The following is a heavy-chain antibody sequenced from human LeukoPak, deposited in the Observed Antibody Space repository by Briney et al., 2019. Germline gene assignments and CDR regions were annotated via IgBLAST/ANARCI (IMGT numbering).Heavy chain of an antibody. CDR1: GYTFSNYG. CDR2: ISAYNEKT. V-gene: IGHV1-18*01. J-gene: IGHJ3*02. CDR3: AKNIRGRVPAFDI. Sequence: GASVKVSCKASGYTFSNYGISWVRQAPGQGLEWMGWISAYNEKTNYAQKFEGRITMTTDSATTTAYMELRSLRSDDTAIYYCAKNIRGRVPAFDIWGQGTMVTVSS. D-gene: IGHD1/OR15-1a*01.